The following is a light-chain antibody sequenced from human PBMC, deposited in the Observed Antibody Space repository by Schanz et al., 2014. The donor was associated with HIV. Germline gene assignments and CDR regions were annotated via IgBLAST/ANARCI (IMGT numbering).Light chain of an antibody. CDR3: QQYNDDVYT. CDR2: EAS. CDR1: QSISSG. V-gene: IGKV1-5*03. Sequence: DIQMTQSPSTLSASVGDRVSITCRSSQSISSGLAWYQQKPGKAPNLLIYEASTLETGVPSRFSSSGSGTEFTLAISSLQPEDFATYYCQQYNDDVYTFGQGTKLEIK. J-gene: IGKJ2*01.